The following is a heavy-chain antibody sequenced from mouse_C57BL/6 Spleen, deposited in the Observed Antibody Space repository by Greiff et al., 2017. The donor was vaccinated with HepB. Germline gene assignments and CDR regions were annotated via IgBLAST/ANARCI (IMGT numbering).Heavy chain of an antibody. CDR1: GFTFSDYG. D-gene: IGHD2-4*01. J-gene: IGHJ1*03. CDR2: ISSGSSTI. Sequence: DVKLVESGGGLVKPGGSLKLSCAASGFTFSDYGMHWVRQAPEKGLEWVAYISSGSSTIYYADTVKGRFTISRDNAKNTLFLQMTSLRSEDTAMYYCANGAYDYDWYFDVWGTGTTVTVSS. CDR3: ANGAYDYDWYFDV. V-gene: IGHV5-17*01.